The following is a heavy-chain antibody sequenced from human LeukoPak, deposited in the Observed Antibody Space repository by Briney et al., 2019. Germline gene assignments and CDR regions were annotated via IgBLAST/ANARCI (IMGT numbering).Heavy chain of an antibody. Sequence: GGSLRLSCAASGFTFSSYEMNWVRQAPGKGLEWVSYISSGSTIYYADSVKGRFTISRDNAKNSLYLQMNSLRAEDTAVYYCARGSGKSDYWGQGTLVTVSS. V-gene: IGHV3-48*03. J-gene: IGHJ4*02. D-gene: IGHD3-10*01. CDR2: ISSGSTI. CDR1: GFTFSSYE. CDR3: ARGSGKSDY.